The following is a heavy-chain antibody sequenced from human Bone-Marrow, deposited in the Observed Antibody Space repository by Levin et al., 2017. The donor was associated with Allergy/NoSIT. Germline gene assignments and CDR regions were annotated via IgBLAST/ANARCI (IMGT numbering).Heavy chain of an antibody. V-gene: IGHV3-21*01. CDR1: GFTFSYYN. Sequence: GESLKISCAASGFTFSYYNMNWVRQAPGKGLEWVSSIGGSITSINYADSVKGRFTVSRDNAKNSLYLQMNSLRAEDTAIYYCARGETSLYGLDVWGPGTTVTVSS. D-gene: IGHD4-11*01. CDR3: ARGETSLYGLDV. CDR2: IGGSITSI. J-gene: IGHJ6*02.